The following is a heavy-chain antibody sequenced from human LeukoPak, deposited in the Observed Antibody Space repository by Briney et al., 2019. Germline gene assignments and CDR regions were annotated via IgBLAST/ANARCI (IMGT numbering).Heavy chain of an antibody. CDR1: GFTFSSYA. V-gene: IGHV3-30-3*01. Sequence: GRSLRLSCAASGFTFSSYAMHWVRQAPGKGLEWVAVISYDGSNKYYADSVKGRSTISRDNSKNTLYLQMNSLRAEDTAVYYCARDIAAAGTGFEDYWGQGTLVTVSS. D-gene: IGHD6-13*01. CDR2: ISYDGSNK. J-gene: IGHJ4*02. CDR3: ARDIAAAGTGFEDY.